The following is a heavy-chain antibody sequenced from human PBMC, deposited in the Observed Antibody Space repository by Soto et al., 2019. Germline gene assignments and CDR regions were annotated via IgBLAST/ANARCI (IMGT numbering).Heavy chain of an antibody. D-gene: IGHD3-10*01. J-gene: IGHJ6*03. Sequence: ASVKVSCKASGYTFTSYYMHWVRQAPGQGLEWMGIINPSGGSTSYAQKFQGRVTMTRDTSTSTVYMELSSLRSEDTAVYYCARTYYYGSGSSSDYYYYMDVWGKGTTVTVSS. CDR3: ARTYYYGSGSSSDYYYYMDV. CDR2: INPSGGST. V-gene: IGHV1-46*03. CDR1: GYTFTSYY.